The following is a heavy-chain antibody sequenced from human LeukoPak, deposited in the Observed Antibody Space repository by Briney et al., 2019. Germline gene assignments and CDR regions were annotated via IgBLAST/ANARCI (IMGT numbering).Heavy chain of an antibody. CDR1: GYTFTSYG. J-gene: IGHJ4*02. Sequence: ASVKVSCKASGYTFTSYGISWVRQAPGQGLEWMGWISAYNGNTNYAQKLQGRVTMTTDTSTSTAYMELRSLRSDDTAVYYCARDRYCTNGVCYNVFGDYHDYWGQGTLVTVSS. CDR3: ARDRYCTNGVCYNVFGDYHDY. V-gene: IGHV1-18*01. CDR2: ISAYNGNT. D-gene: IGHD2-8*01.